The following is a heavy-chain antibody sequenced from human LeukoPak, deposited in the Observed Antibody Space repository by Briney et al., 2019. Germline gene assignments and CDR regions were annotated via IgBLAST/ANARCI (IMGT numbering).Heavy chain of an antibody. CDR2: IYENGGTT. CDR1: GFTFRSHA. V-gene: IGHV3-23*01. D-gene: IGHD6-19*01. J-gene: IGHJ4*02. CDR3: ARDRDSSGWYGYYFDY. Sequence: GALRLSCVGSGFTFRSHAMSWVRQAPEKGLEFVSGIYENGGTTYYADSVKGRFSISRDNSKNTLYLQMNSLRAEDTAVYYCARDRDSSGWYGYYFDYWGQGTLVTVSS.